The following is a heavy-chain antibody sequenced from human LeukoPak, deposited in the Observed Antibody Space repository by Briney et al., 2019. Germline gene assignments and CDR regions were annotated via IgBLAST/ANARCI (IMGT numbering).Heavy chain of an antibody. CDR3: ARGGVAVAQTFDY. CDR1: GDSVSSNSVT. Sequence: SQTLSLTCAISGDSVSSNSVTWNWIRQSPSRGLEWLGRTYYRSKWYDDYAVSVKSRITINPDTSKNQFFLHLNSVTHEDTAVYYCARGGVAVAQTFDYWGQGTLVTVSS. V-gene: IGHV6-1*01. J-gene: IGHJ4*02. CDR2: TYYRSKWYD. D-gene: IGHD6-19*01.